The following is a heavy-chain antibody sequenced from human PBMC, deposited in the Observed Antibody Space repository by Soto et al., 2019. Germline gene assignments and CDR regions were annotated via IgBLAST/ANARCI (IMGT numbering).Heavy chain of an antibody. V-gene: IGHV3-11*01. Sequence: GGSLRLSCAASGFTFSDYYMSWIRQAPGKGLEWVSYISSSGSTIYYADSVKGRFTISRDNAKNSLYLQMNSLRAEDTAVYYCARDHPRGQWLVSYYYYGMDVWVQGTTVTVSS. J-gene: IGHJ6*02. CDR1: GFTFSDYY. CDR3: ARDHPRGQWLVSYYYYGMDV. CDR2: ISSSGSTI. D-gene: IGHD6-19*01.